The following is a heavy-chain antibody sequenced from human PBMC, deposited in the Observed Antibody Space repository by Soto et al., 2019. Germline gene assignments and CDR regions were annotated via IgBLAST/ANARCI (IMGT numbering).Heavy chain of an antibody. J-gene: IGHJ4*02. D-gene: IGHD1-26*01. CDR1: GGSISSSSYY. V-gene: IGHV4-39*01. Sequence: QLQLQESGPGLVKPSETLSLTCTVSGGSISSSSYYWGWIRQPPGKGLEWIGSIYYSGSTYYNPSLKSRVTISVDTSKNQFSLKLSSVTAADTAVYYCASRTLNDPGWGARYWGQGTLVTVSS. CDR3: ASRTLNDPGWGARY. CDR2: IYYSGST.